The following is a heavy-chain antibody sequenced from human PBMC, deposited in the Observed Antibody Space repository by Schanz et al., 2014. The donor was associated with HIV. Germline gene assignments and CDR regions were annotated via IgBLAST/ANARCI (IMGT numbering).Heavy chain of an antibody. CDR2: ISDTGTTT. CDR1: GFTFNDYY. J-gene: IGHJ4*02. D-gene: IGHD6-13*01. CDR3: AREKDLGYSSTLGF. Sequence: VQLVESGGGLVQPGGSLRLSCAASGFTFNDYYMTWIRQAPGKGLERVSYISDTGTTTYYADSVNGRFTISRDNAKNSMFLQMNSLRGEDTAVYYCAREKDLGYSSTLGFWGQGTLVTVSS. V-gene: IGHV3-11*01.